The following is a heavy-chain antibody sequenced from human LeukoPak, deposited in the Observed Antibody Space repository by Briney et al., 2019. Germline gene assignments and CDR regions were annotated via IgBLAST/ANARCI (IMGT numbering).Heavy chain of an antibody. CDR2: ISGSGGST. CDR3: AKDESYGDYVDY. CDR1: GFTFSSYA. J-gene: IGHJ4*02. D-gene: IGHD4-17*01. Sequence: TGGSLRLSCAASGFTFSSYAMSWVRQAPGKGLEWVSAISGSGGSTYYADSVKGRFTISRDNSKNTLYLQMNSLRAEDTAVYYCAKDESYGDYVDYWGQGTLVTVYS. V-gene: IGHV3-23*01.